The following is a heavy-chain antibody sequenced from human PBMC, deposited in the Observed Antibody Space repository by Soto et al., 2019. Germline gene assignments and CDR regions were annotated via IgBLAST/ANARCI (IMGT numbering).Heavy chain of an antibody. Sequence: GGSLRLSCAASGFTFSSYAMSWVRQAPGKGLEWVSAISGSGGSTYYTDSVKGRFTISRDNSKNTLYLQMNSLRAEDTAVYYCAKDQEQDIVLMVYALAQDYWGQGTLVTVSS. D-gene: IGHD2-8*01. CDR3: AKDQEQDIVLMVYALAQDY. CDR1: GFTFSSYA. CDR2: ISGSGGST. V-gene: IGHV3-23*01. J-gene: IGHJ4*02.